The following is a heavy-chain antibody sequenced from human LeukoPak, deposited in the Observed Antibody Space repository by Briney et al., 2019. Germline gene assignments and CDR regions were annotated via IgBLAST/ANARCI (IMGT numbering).Heavy chain of an antibody. J-gene: IGHJ6*02. CDR2: ISYDGSNK. Sequence: GGSLRLSCAASGFTFSGSAMHWVRQAPGKGLEWVAVISYDGSNKYYADSVKGRFTISRDNSKNTLYLQMNSLRAEDTAVYYCARVGVPYYYYGMDVWGQGTTVTVSS. V-gene: IGHV3-30-3*01. CDR1: GFTFSGSA. CDR3: ARVGVPYYYYGMDV.